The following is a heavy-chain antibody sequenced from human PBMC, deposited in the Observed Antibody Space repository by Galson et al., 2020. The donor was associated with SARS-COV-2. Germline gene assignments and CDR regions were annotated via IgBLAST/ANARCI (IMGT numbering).Heavy chain of an antibody. D-gene: IGHD7-27*01. Sequence: ASVKVSCKVSGYTLTELSMHWVRQAPGKGLEWMGGFDPEDGETIYAQKFQGRVTMTEDTSTDTAYMELSSQRSEDTAVYYCATGSPWGRDNWFDPWGQGTLVTVSS. J-gene: IGHJ5*02. CDR3: ATGSPWGRDNWFDP. CDR1: GYTLTELS. CDR2: FDPEDGET. V-gene: IGHV1-24*01.